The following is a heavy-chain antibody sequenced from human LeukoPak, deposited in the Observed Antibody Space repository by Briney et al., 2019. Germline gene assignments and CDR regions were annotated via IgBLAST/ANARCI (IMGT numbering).Heavy chain of an antibody. CDR3: ARDRYYYDSSGYYYFDY. CDR1: GGSFSGYY. CDR2: INHSGST. J-gene: IGHJ4*02. V-gene: IGHV4-34*01. D-gene: IGHD3-22*01. Sequence: PSETLSLTCAVYGGSFSGYYWRWLRQPPGKGLEWIGEINHSGSTNYNPSLKSRVTISVDTSKNQFSLKLSSVTAADTAVYYCARDRYYYDSSGYYYFDYWGQGTLVTVSS.